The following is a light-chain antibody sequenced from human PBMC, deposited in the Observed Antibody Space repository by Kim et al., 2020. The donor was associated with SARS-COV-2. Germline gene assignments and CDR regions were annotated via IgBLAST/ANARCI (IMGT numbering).Light chain of an antibody. CDR1: NIGSKS. Sequence: APGKTGGMTCGGENIGSKSVYWYQQKPGQAPVLVIYYDSDRPSGIPERFSGSNSGNTATLTISRVEAGDEADYYCQVWDSSSDHVVFGGGTKLTVL. J-gene: IGLJ3*02. V-gene: IGLV3-21*04. CDR3: QVWDSSSDHVV. CDR2: YDS.